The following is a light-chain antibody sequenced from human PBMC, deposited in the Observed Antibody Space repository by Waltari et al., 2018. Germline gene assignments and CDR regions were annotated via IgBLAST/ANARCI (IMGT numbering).Light chain of an antibody. CDR3: QQFDDLPLT. J-gene: IGKJ3*01. Sequence: DIQMTQSPSSLSASVGDRVTITCQASQDIKDYLNWYQQKPGKAPNLLIYDASNLETGVPSRFGGSGSGTNFSFTISSLQPEDFATYFCQQFDDLPLTFGPGTKVDVK. CDR2: DAS. V-gene: IGKV1-33*01. CDR1: QDIKDY.